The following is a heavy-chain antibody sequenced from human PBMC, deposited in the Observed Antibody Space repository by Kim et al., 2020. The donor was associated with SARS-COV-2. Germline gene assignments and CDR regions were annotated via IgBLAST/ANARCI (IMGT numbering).Heavy chain of an antibody. D-gene: IGHD3-9*01. CDR2: INTDGSYT. Sequence: GGSLRLSCVASGFSFSSHWVHWVRQAPGKGLVWVSRINTDGSYTGYVDAVRGRFTMSRDNARNTLYLQMNSLRAEDTAVYYCASFGFDWLSSLWSQGTLVTVSS. CDR3: ASFGFDWLSSL. J-gene: IGHJ4*02. V-gene: IGHV3-74*01. CDR1: GFSFSSHW.